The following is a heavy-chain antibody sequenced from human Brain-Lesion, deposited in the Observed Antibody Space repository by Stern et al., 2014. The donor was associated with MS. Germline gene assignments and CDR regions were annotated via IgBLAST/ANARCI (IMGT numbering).Heavy chain of an antibody. D-gene: IGHD2-2*01. V-gene: IGHV1-8*01. CDR2: MNPYSCNT. Sequence: VQLEESGAEVKKPGASVKVSCKASGYTFSSYDITWVRQASGHGLEWMGWMNPYSCNTGYAQKFKGRVSMTSDPSISTVYMELTSLTSDDTAVYFCARAVRNQLLSEYWGQGTLVTVSS. J-gene: IGHJ4*02. CDR3: ARAVRNQLLSEY. CDR1: GYTFSSYD.